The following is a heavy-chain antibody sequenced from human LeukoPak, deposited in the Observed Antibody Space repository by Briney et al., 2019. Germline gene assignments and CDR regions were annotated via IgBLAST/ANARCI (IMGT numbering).Heavy chain of an antibody. CDR3: ASGYCSGGSCYSFERYFDY. V-gene: IGHV1-69*13. CDR1: GGTFSSYA. CDR2: IIPIFGTA. Sequence: SVKVSCKASGGTFSSYAISWVRQAPGQGLEWMGGIIPIFGTANYAQKFQGRVTITADESTGTAYMELSSLRSEDTAVYYCASGYCSGGSCYSFERYFDYWGQGTLVTVSS. J-gene: IGHJ4*02. D-gene: IGHD2-15*01.